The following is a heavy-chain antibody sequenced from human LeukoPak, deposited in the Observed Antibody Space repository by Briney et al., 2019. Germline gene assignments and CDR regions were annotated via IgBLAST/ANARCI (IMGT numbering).Heavy chain of an antibody. Sequence: GGSLRLSCAASGFTFSSYWMSWVRQAPGKGLEWVANIKQDGSEKYYVDSVKGRFTISRDNAKNSLYLQMNSLRAEDTAVYYCARESIDYGDYERFDYWGQGTLVTVSS. CDR1: GFTFSSYW. J-gene: IGHJ4*02. CDR2: IKQDGSEK. D-gene: IGHD4-17*01. V-gene: IGHV3-7*01. CDR3: ARESIDYGDYERFDY.